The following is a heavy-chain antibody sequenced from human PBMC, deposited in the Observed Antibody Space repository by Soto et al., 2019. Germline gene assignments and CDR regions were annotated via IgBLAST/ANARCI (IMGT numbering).Heavy chain of an antibody. Sequence: QDHLVQSGAEVKKPGASAKVSCKASGYTFKNYGINWVRQAPGRGLEWVAGISAYNGDTSYAQHFQGRVTVTTETLTNTAYMELRSLRPDDTAVYFCVLGGLETGYYRDMDYWGQGTLVSVSS. V-gene: IGHV1-18*04. J-gene: IGHJ4*02. CDR3: VLGGLETGYYRDMDY. D-gene: IGHD3-9*01. CDR2: ISAYNGDT. CDR1: GYTFKNYG.